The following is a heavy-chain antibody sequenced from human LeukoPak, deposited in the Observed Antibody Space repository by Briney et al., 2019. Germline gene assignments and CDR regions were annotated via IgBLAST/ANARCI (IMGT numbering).Heavy chain of an antibody. CDR1: GYSFTSYW. Sequence: ESLKISCKGSGYSFTSYWIGWVRQMPGKGLGWMGIIYPGDSDTRYSPSFQGQVTISADKSISTAYLQWSSLKASDTAMYYCARLAYCGGDCYSGFDYWGQGTLVTVSS. V-gene: IGHV5-51*01. J-gene: IGHJ4*02. CDR2: IYPGDSDT. CDR3: ARLAYCGGDCYSGFDY. D-gene: IGHD2-21*02.